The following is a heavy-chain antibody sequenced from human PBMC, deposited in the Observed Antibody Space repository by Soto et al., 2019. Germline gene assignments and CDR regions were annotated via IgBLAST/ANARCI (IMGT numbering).Heavy chain of an antibody. CDR2: ISSSSSTI. CDR1: GFTFSGYS. Sequence: GASLRLSCAASGFTFSGYSMNWVRQAPGKGLEWVSYISSSSSTIYYADSVKGRFTISRDNAKNSLYLQMNSLRDEDTAGYYCPRDAKWIRGWFAPWGQGTLVNVSS. V-gene: IGHV3-48*02. CDR3: PRDAKWIRGWFAP. D-gene: IGHD5-12*01. J-gene: IGHJ5*02.